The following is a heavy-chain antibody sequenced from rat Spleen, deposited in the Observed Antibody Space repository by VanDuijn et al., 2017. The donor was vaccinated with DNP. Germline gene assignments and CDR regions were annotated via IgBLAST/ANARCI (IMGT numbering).Heavy chain of an antibody. CDR3: TTAGRMGYVGYYFDY. V-gene: IGHV5-31*01. J-gene: IGHJ2*01. Sequence: EVQLVESGGGPVQPGRSLKLSCVASGFIFSNYWMTWIRQAPGKGLEWVASITNTGGSTYYPDSVKGRFTISRDNAKSTLYLQMDSLRSEDTATYYCTTAGRMGYVGYYFDYWGQGVMVTVSS. D-gene: IGHD1-7*01. CDR1: GFIFSNYW. CDR2: ITNTGGST.